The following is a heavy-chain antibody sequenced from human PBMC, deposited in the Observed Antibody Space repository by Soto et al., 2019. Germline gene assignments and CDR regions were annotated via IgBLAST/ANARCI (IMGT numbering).Heavy chain of an antibody. V-gene: IGHV3-7*01. CDR3: VGDGNNRNDFAY. J-gene: IGHJ4*02. CDR1: TFIFSTYW. CDR2: IKRDGSET. D-gene: IGHD1-1*01. Sequence: GGSLRLSCAAPTFIFSTYWMTWVRQAPGKGLEWVANIKRDGSETHYADSVKGRFTISRDNAKNSLYLQMNSLRVEDTAVYYCVGDGNNRNDFAYWGQGTLVTVSS.